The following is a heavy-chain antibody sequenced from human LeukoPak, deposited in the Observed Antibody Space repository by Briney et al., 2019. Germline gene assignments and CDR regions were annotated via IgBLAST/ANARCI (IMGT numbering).Heavy chain of an antibody. J-gene: IGHJ6*02. V-gene: IGHV1-2*02. CDR3: ARGEIVVVPADYYYYYGMDV. CDR1: GYTFTGYY. CDR2: INPNSGGT. D-gene: IGHD2-2*01. Sequence: ASVKVSCKASGYTFTGYYMHWVRQAPGQGLEWMGWINPNSGGTNYAQKFQGRVTMTRDTSISTAYMELSRLRSDDTAVYYCARGEIVVVPADYYYYYGMDVWGQGTTVTVSS.